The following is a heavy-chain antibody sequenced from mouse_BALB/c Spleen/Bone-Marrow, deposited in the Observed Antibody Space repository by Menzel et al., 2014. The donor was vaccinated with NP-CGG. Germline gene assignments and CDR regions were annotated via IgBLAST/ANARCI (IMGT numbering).Heavy chain of an antibody. CDR2: SRNKVNDYTT. J-gene: IGHJ2*01. D-gene: IGHD2-1*01. CDR3: ARAVYGNFDY. V-gene: IGHV7-1*02. Sequence: EVKVVESGGGLVQPGGSLRLSCATSGFTFSDFYMEWVRQPPGKRLEWIPASRNKVNDYTTEYSASVKGRFIVSRDTSQSILYLQMNALRAEDTAIYYCARAVYGNFDYWGQGTTLTVSS. CDR1: GFTFSDFY.